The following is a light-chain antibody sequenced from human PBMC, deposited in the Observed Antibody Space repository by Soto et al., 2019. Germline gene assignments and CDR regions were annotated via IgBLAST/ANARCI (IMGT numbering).Light chain of an antibody. CDR2: EVT. V-gene: IGLV2-8*01. CDR3: SSCAGSTNLV. J-gene: IGLJ2*01. CDR1: SSDVGGYNY. Sequence: QSALTQPPSASGSPGQSVTISCTGTSSDVGGYNYVSWYQQHPGKTPKLVIYEVTKRPSGVPDRFSGSKSGNTASLTVSGLQAEDEAHYYCSSCAGSTNLVFGGGTQLTVL.